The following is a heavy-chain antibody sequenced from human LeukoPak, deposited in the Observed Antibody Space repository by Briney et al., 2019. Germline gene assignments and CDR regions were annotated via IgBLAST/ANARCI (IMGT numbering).Heavy chain of an antibody. Sequence: SETLSLTCIISGYTISSGYQWGWIRQPPGKGLEWIGNIYYSRSTYYNPSLTGRLTMSVDRSNNLFSLNLNSVTAADTAVYYCARIIAASQDVFDIWGQGTMITVSS. J-gene: IGHJ3*02. CDR2: IYYSRST. D-gene: IGHD6-6*01. V-gene: IGHV4-38-2*02. CDR3: ARIIAASQDVFDI. CDR1: GYTISSGYQ.